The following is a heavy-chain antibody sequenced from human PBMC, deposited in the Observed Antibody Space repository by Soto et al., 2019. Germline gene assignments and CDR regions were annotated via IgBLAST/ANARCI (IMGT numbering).Heavy chain of an antibody. CDR2: LHSTGAT. Sequence: SETLSLTCTVSGGSINNYWWSWIRQAADKRLEWIGRLHSTGATNYNPSLRSRVTMSVDKSKNQFSLNLASVTAADTTVYYCVRDVPAAGTDWFDPWGQGTLFTVSS. CDR3: VRDVPAAGTDWFDP. J-gene: IGHJ5*02. D-gene: IGHD6-13*01. CDR1: GGSINNYW. V-gene: IGHV4-4*07.